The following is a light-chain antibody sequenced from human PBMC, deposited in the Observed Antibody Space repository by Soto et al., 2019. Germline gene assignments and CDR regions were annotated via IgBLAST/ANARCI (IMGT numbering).Light chain of an antibody. CDR1: ESVSSN. V-gene: IGKV3-15*01. CDR2: GAS. CDR3: QRYNNWPLT. Sequence: EIVMTQSPVTLSLSPGERATLSCRAGESVSSNLAWYQQKPGRAPRFLIYGASTRATGVPARFSGSRSGPEFTLTINSLQSEDFAIYYCQRYNNWPLTFGGGTKV. J-gene: IGKJ4*01.